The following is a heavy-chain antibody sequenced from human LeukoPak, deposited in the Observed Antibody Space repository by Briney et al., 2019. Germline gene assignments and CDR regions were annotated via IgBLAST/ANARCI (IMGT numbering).Heavy chain of an antibody. V-gene: IGHV4-31*03. CDR1: GDSVSSDTGGYY. J-gene: IGHJ4*02. CDR2: IHSDGTP. Sequence: SETLSLTCSVSGDSVSSDTGGYYWTWIRQRPGKGLEWIGNIHSDGTPSYNPSLRGRVSISRDRSKNQFSLRLTSVTAGDTALYYCARDRGDYSGDPGYFDYWGQGPLVTVSS. CDR3: ARDRGDYSGDPGYFDY. D-gene: IGHD4-23*01.